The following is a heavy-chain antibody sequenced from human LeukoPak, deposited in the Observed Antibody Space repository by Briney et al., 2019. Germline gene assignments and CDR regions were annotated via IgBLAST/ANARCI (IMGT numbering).Heavy chain of an antibody. D-gene: IGHD6-13*01. CDR2: IYYSGST. CDR3: AIRSSSFDY. V-gene: IGHV4-59*12. J-gene: IGHJ4*02. Sequence: PSETLSLTCTVSGGSISSYYWSWIRQPPGKGLEWIGYIYYSGSTNYNPSLKSRVTISVDTSKNQFSLKLSSVTAADTAVYYCAIRSSSFDYWGQGTLVTVSS. CDR1: GGSISSYY.